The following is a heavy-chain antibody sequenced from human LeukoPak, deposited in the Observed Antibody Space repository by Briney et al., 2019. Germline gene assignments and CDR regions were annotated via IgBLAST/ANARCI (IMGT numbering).Heavy chain of an antibody. V-gene: IGHV3-21*01. J-gene: IGHJ4*02. CDR1: GFTFSSYS. CDR3: GTNGLRTSGYDGPDY. Sequence: GGSLRLSCAASGFTFSSYSMNWVRQAPGKGLEWVSSISSSSSYIYYADSVKGRFTISRDNAKNSLYLQTNSLRAEDTAVYYCGTNGLRTSGYDGPDYWGQGTLVTVSS. D-gene: IGHD5-12*01. CDR2: ISSSSSYI.